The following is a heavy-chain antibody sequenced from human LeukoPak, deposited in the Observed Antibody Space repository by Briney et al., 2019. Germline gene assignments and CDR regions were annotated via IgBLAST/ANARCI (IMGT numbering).Heavy chain of an antibody. CDR2: IYLSGST. CDR3: ARASDRSGYYFDY. Sequence: SETLSLTCTVSGGSISSGGYYWSWIRQPPGKGLEWVGYIYLSGSTYYNPSLRSRVTISVDRSKNQSSLKLSSVTAADTAVFYCARASDRSGYYFDYWGQGTRVTVSS. J-gene: IGHJ4*02. D-gene: IGHD3-22*01. CDR1: GGSISSGGYY. V-gene: IGHV4-30-2*01.